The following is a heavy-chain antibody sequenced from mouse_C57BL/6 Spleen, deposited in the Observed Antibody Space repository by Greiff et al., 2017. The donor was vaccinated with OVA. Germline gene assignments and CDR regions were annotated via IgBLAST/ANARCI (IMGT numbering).Heavy chain of an antibody. Sequence: VHLVESGAELVRPGASVKLSCKASGYTFTDYYINWVKQRPGQGLEWIARIYPGSGNTYYNEKFKGKATLTAEKSSSTAYMQLSSLTSEDSAVYFCAREITTVVAGDYYAMDYWGQGTSVTVSS. V-gene: IGHV1-76*01. J-gene: IGHJ4*01. CDR2: IYPGSGNT. CDR3: AREITTVVAGDYYAMDY. CDR1: GYTFTDYY. D-gene: IGHD1-1*01.